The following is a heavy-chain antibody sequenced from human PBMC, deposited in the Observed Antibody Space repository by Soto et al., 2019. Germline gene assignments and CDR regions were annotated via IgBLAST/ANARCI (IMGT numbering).Heavy chain of an antibody. J-gene: IGHJ5*02. D-gene: IGHD3-10*01. CDR2: IWYDGSKE. Sequence: QVQLVESGGGVVQPGRSLRLSCAASGFTFSSYAMHWVRQAPGKGLEWVAVIWYDGSKEYYADSVQGRFTISRDNSKNTLYLQMNSLRVEDTAMYYCARGSRGSGSYYGGPSWFDPWGQGTLVTVSS. V-gene: IGHV3-33*08. CDR3: ARGSRGSGSYYGGPSWFDP. CDR1: GFTFSSYA.